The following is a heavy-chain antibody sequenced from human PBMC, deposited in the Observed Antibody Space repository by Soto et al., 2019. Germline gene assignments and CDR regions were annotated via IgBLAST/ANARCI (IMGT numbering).Heavy chain of an antibody. V-gene: IGHV1-18*01. J-gene: IGHJ4*02. CDR3: ARGWYGDY. CDR1: GYTFTSYG. CDR2: ISAHNGNT. D-gene: IGHD2-15*01. Sequence: QVHLVQSGAEVKKPGASVKVSCKGSGYTFTSYGITRVRQAPGQGLEWMGWISAHNGNTDYAQKLQGGVTVTRDTSTSTAYMELRSLSSDDTAVYYCARGWYGDYWGQGALVTVSS.